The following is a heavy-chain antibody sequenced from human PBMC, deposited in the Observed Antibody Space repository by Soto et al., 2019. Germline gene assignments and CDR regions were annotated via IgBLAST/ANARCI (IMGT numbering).Heavy chain of an antibody. D-gene: IGHD5-12*01. Sequence: EVQLLESGGGLVQPGGSLRLSCAASGFTFNIYTMSWVRQAPGKGLEWVSGIGARGSDTYFPDSVKGRFTISRDNSMDMVYLQMNSLRAEDTAVYFCAKGGTYHIGDFDSGGQGTLVTVT. J-gene: IGHJ4*02. V-gene: IGHV3-23*01. CDR3: AKGGTYHIGDFDS. CDR1: GFTFNIYT. CDR2: IGARGSDT.